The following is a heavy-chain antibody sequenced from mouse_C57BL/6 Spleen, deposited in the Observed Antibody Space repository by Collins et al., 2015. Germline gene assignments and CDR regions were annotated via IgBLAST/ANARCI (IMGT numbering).Heavy chain of an antibody. J-gene: IGHJ2*01. CDR3: AWYYGSSLHYFDY. CDR2: IHPNSGST. Sequence: QVQLQQPGAELVKPGASVKLSCKASGYTFTSYWMHWVKQRPGQGLEWIGMIHPNSGSTNYNEKFKSKATLTVDKSSSTAYMQLSSLTSEDSAVYYCAWYYGSSLHYFDYWGQGTTLTVSS. V-gene: IGHV1-64*01. D-gene: IGHD1-1*01. CDR1: GYTFTSYW.